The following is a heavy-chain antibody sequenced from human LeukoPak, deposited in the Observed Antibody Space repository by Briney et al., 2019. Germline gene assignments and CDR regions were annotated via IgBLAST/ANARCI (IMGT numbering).Heavy chain of an antibody. CDR2: INHSGST. J-gene: IGHJ4*02. CDR3: AASVVVVAARDY. V-gene: IGHV4-34*01. D-gene: IGHD2-15*01. CDR1: GGSFSGYY. Sequence: SETLSLTCAVYGGSFSGYYWSSIRQPPGKGLEWIGEINHSGSTNYNPSLKSRVTISVDTSKNQFSLKLSSVTAADTAVYYCAASVVVVAARDYWGQGTLVTVSS.